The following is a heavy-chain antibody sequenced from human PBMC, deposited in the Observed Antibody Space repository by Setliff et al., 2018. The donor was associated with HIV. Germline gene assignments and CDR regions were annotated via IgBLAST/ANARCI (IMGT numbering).Heavy chain of an antibody. CDR3: ARDRGRGSGSPTRKYYYCGTDV. CDR1: GGSISSYY. V-gene: IGHV4-59*01. Sequence: KTSETLSLTCTVSGGSISSYYWSWIRQPPGKGLEWIGSIYYSGSIKYNPSLESRVTISVDTSKNKFSLKLRSATTSDTAVYYCARDRGRGSGSPTRKYYYCGTDVWGQGTTVTVSS. J-gene: IGHJ6*02. D-gene: IGHD3-10*01. CDR2: IYYSGSI.